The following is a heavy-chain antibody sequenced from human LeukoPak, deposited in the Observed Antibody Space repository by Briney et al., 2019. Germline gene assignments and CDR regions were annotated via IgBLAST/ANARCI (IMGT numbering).Heavy chain of an antibody. CDR2: IIPIFGTA. V-gene: IGHV1-69*13. CDR1: GGTFSSYA. D-gene: IGHD3-9*01. Sequence: GASVQVSCKASGGTFSSYAISWVRQAPGQGLEWMGGIIPIFGTANYAQKFQGRVTITADESTSTAYMELSSLRSEDTAVYYCASGDILTGYRYYYGMDVWGQGTTVTVSS. J-gene: IGHJ6*02. CDR3: ASGDILTGYRYYYGMDV.